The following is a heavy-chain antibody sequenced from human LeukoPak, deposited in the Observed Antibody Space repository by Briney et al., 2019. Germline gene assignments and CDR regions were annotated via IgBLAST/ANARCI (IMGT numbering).Heavy chain of an antibody. CDR2: INHSGST. CDR1: GGSFSGYY. D-gene: IGHD2-21*02. V-gene: IGHV4-34*01. CDR3: ARRYCGGDCYINWFDP. J-gene: IGHJ5*02. Sequence: SETLSLTCAVYGGSFSGYYWSWIRQPPGKGLEWIGEINHSGSTNYNPSLKSRVTISVDTSKNQFSLKLSSVTAADTAVYYCARRYCGGDCYINWFDPWGQGTLVTVSS.